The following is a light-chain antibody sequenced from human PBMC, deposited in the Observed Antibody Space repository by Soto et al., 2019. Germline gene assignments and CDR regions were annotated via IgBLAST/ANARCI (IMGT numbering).Light chain of an antibody. CDR3: MHTLQSRT. J-gene: IGKJ5*01. Sequence: DILLFHSTLYMPVTPGEPASISFRASESLRSSNGNFDLDWYLQKPGQSPXXLGDLGSDRAPGDPVRCSGSGSGTDFTLKSHRVEDEDVDTCDYMHTLQSRTFGQGTRLEIK. CDR1: ESLRSSNGNFD. V-gene: IGKV2-28*01. CDR2: LGS.